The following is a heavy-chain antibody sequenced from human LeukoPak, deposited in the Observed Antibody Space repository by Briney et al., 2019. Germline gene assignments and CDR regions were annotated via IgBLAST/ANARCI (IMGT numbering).Heavy chain of an antibody. CDR3: ARSAQHCNSGICFTDYYLDL. Sequence: SVTVSCKACGYTLRRYYIHWLRPAAGQDLAWMGRINPNRGDTNSPQKFPGRATKTRDRSITTASMELSSLTSDDTAVYFCARSAQHCNSGICFTDYYLDLWGKGT. J-gene: IGHJ6*03. V-gene: IGHV1-2*06. D-gene: IGHD2/OR15-2a*01. CDR1: GYTLRRYY. CDR2: INPNRGDT.